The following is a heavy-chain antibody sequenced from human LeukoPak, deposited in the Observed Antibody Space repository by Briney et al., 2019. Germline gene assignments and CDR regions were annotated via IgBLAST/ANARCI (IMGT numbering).Heavy chain of an antibody. Sequence: SETLSLTCAVYGGSFSGYYWSWIRQPPGKGLEWIGEINHSGSTNYNPSLKSRVTISVDTSKNQFSLKLSSVTAADTAVYYCARGSSSWSFDYWGQGTLVTVSS. V-gene: IGHV4-34*01. J-gene: IGHJ4*02. CDR3: ARGSSSWSFDY. D-gene: IGHD6-13*01. CDR2: INHSGST. CDR1: GGSFSGYY.